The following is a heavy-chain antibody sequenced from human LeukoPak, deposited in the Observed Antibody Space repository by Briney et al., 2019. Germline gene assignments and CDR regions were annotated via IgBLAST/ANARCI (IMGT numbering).Heavy chain of an antibody. CDR1: GYTLTGYY. D-gene: IGHD1-26*01. J-gene: IGHJ4*02. Sequence: GASVKVSCKASGYTLTGYYMHWVRQAPGQGLEWMGWINPNSGGTNYAQKFQGRVTMTRDTSISTAYMELSRLRSDDTAVYYCARDLGGATTTSDYWGQGTLVTVSS. CDR3: ARDLGGATTTSDY. V-gene: IGHV1-2*02. CDR2: INPNSGGT.